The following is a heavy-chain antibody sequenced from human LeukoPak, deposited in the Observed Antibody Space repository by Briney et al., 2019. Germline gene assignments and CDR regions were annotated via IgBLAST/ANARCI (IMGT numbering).Heavy chain of an antibody. J-gene: IGHJ4*02. CDR2: IYYNESA. Sequence: PSGAVSLTCTVSGDSVSNYYWSWIRQPPGKRLEWIGCIYYNESATYNPSLKSRVTISLDTSKNQFFLKLSSVTAADTAVYYCARKRSFDLWGQGTLVT. D-gene: IGHD3-9*01. CDR1: GDSVSNYY. CDR3: ARKRSFDL. V-gene: IGHV4-59*02.